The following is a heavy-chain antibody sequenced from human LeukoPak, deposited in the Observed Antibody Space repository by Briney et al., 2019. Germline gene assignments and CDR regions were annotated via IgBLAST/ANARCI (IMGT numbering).Heavy chain of an antibody. CDR2: MNQDGSAK. CDR1: GFTFSDSW. V-gene: IGHV3-7*01. Sequence: SGGSLRLSCAASGFTFSDSWMSWVRQAPGKGLDWVANMNQDGSAKGYVDSVKGRFTISRDNARNSLYLQMSSLRPEDTAVYYCATYTHWVAGDVWGQGTTVTVSS. D-gene: IGHD3-16*01. CDR3: ATYTHWVAGDV. J-gene: IGHJ6*02.